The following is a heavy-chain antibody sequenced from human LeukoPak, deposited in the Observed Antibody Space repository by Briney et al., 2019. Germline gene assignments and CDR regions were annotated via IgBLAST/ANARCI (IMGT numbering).Heavy chain of an antibody. CDR2: ISHSGFS. CDR3: ARGGYTLQPRGFDY. V-gene: IGHV4-34*01. J-gene: IGHJ4*02. Sequence: SETLSLTCAVYGASFSGFHWSRIRQPPGTGLEWIGEISHSGFSNCNASLRSRVTISVDTSKKHFSLKLSSVTAADTAVYYCARGGYTLQPRGFDYWGQGTLVTVSS. CDR1: GASFSGFH. D-gene: IGHD2-2*02.